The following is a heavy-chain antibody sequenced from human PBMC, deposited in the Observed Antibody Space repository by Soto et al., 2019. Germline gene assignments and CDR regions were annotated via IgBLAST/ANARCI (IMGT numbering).Heavy chain of an antibody. J-gene: IGHJ3*02. D-gene: IGHD2-21*01. V-gene: IGHV1-69*12. CDR1: GGTFSSYA. Sequence: QVQLVQSGAEVKKPGSSVKVSCKASGGTFSSYAISWVRQAPGQGLEWMGGIIPIFGTANYAQKFQGRVKITAEESTSTAYMELSSLRSEDTAVYYCARDHLAIPHNDAFDIWGQGTMVTVSS. CDR2: IIPIFGTA. CDR3: ARDHLAIPHNDAFDI.